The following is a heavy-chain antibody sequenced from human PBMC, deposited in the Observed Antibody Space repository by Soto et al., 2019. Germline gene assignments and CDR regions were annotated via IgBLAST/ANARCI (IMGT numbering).Heavy chain of an antibody. CDR1: GFTFSSYG. V-gene: IGHV3-30*18. Sequence: PGGSLRLSCAASGFTFSSYGMHWVRQAPGKGLEWVAVISYDGSNKYYADSVKGRFTISRDNSKNTLYLQMNSLRAEDTAVYYCAKMLFVGWDYMVHGGYYGMDVWGQGTTVTVSS. CDR3: AKMLFVGWDYMVHGGYYGMDV. CDR2: ISYDGSNK. D-gene: IGHD3-10*01. J-gene: IGHJ6*02.